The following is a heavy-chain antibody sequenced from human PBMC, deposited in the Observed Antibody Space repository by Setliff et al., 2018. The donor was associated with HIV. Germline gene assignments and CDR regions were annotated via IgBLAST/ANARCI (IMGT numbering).Heavy chain of an antibody. J-gene: IGHJ4*02. CDR2: ISPYNGHT. V-gene: IGHV1-18*01. D-gene: IGHD4-17*01. Sequence: GASVKVSCKASGYTFTTYDITWVRQAPGQGLEWLGWISPYNGHTNFAQKFQGRVTMTTDTATSTAHMEVRSLRSDDTAVYYCARTDYGGNSGGNYFDYWGQGSLVTVSS. CDR3: ARTDYGGNSGGNYFDY. CDR1: GYTFTTYD.